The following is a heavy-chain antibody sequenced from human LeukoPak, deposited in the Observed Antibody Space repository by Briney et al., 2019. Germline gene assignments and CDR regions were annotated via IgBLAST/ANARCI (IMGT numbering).Heavy chain of an antibody. CDR2: INPNSGGT. CDR1: GYTFTGCY. CDR3: ARVLNGWELQPFDS. Sequence: GASVKVSCKASGYTFTGCYMHWVRQAPGQGLEWMGWINPNSGGTNYAQKFQGRVTMTRDTSISTAYMELSRLRSDDTAVYYCARVLNGWELQPFDSWGQGTLVTVSS. D-gene: IGHD1-26*01. V-gene: IGHV1-2*02. J-gene: IGHJ4*02.